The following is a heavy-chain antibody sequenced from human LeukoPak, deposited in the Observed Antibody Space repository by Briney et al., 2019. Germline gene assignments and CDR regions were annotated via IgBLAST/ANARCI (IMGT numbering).Heavy chain of an antibody. J-gene: IGHJ6*03. CDR2: IKTDGSST. D-gene: IGHD3-22*01. V-gene: IGHV3-74*01. Sequence: PGGSLRLSCEDSGFTFSSNDMNWVRQAPGKGLVWVSHIKTDGSSTNYAESVKGRFTISRDNAKNTVYLQMNSLRAEDTAVYYCARVGLTYYYDSSGYYGWGDYYYYYMDVWGKGTTVTISS. CDR1: GFTFSSND. CDR3: ARVGLTYYYDSSGYYGWGDYYYYYMDV.